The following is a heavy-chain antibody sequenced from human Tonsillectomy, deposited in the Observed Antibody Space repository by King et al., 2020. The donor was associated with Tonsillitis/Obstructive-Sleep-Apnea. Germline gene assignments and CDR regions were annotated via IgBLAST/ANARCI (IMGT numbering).Heavy chain of an antibody. Sequence: VQLVESGGGLVQPGGSLRLSCAASGFSFSTYEMNWVRQAPGKGLEWVSYISSRGSTIYYADSVKGRFTISRDNAKNSLYLQMNSLRAEDTAVYYCAGGPPVEAQTPYYYYGMDVWGQGTTVTVSS. CDR3: AGGPPVEAQTPYYYYGMDV. CDR2: ISSRGSTI. J-gene: IGHJ6*02. V-gene: IGHV3-48*03. CDR1: GFSFSTYE. D-gene: IGHD1-26*01.